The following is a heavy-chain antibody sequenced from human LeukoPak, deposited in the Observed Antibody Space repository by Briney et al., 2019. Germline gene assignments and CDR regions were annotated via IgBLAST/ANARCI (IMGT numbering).Heavy chain of an antibody. V-gene: IGHV3-74*01. CDR2: INGDGRNI. CDR1: GFTFSSYW. Sequence: PGGSLRLSCVASGFTFSSYWMHWVRQDPRKGLVWVSRINGDGRNINYADSVRGRFTISRDNAKNTLYLQMNTLRVEDTAVYYCARDQMATSHDYWGQGTLVTVSS. J-gene: IGHJ4*02. CDR3: ARDQMATSHDY. D-gene: IGHD5-24*01.